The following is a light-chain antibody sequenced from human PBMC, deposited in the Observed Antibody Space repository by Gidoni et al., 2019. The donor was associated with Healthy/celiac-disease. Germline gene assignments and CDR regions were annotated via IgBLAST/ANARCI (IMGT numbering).Light chain of an antibody. CDR2: DAS. CDR1: QSVSSY. J-gene: IGKJ4*01. CDR3: QQRSNLLT. Sequence: PGERATLSCRASQSVSSYLAWYQQKPGQAPRLLIYDASNRATGIPARFSGSGSGTDFTLTISSLEPEEFAVYYCQQRSNLLTFGGGTKVEIK. V-gene: IGKV3-11*01.